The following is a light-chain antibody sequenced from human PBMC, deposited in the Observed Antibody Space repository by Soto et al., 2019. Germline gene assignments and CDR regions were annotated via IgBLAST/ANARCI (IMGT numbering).Light chain of an antibody. V-gene: IGKV3-11*01. CDR2: DAS. J-gene: IGKJ1*01. CDR1: QSVSSH. CDR3: QQRSHWLT. Sequence: EIVLTQSPATLSLSPGERATLSCRASQSVSSHLAWYQQKPGQSPRLLIYDASNRATGIPARFSGSGSGTYFTLTISSLEPEHFAFYFSQQRSHWLTFGQGTKVEIK.